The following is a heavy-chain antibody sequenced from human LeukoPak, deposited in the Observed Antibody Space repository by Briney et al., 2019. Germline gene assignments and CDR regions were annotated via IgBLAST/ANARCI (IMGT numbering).Heavy chain of an antibody. J-gene: IGHJ4*02. CDR2: ISGSGGRT. Sequence: PGGSLRLSCAASGFTFSSYGMSWVRQAPGKGLEWVSGISGSGGRTYYADFVKGRFTISRDNSKSTLFLQMNSLRAEDTAVYYCAKDGYTEWLGLYYFDYWGQGTLVTVSS. D-gene: IGHD6-19*01. CDR1: GFTFSSYG. V-gene: IGHV3-23*01. CDR3: AKDGYTEWLGLYYFDY.